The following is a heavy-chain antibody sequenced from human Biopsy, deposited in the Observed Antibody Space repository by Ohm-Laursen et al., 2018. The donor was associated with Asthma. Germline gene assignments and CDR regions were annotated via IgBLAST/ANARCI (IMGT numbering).Heavy chain of an antibody. D-gene: IGHD3-9*01. V-gene: IGHV3-21*04. CDR3: AKDRDYDILTGPPGFDY. Sequence: SLRLSCAASGFTFSSYSMNWVRQAPGKGLEWVSSISSSNSYIYYADSVKGRFTISRDNSKNTLYLQMNSLRAEDTAVYYCAKDRDYDILTGPPGFDYWGQGTLVTVSS. J-gene: IGHJ4*02. CDR2: ISSSNSYI. CDR1: GFTFSSYS.